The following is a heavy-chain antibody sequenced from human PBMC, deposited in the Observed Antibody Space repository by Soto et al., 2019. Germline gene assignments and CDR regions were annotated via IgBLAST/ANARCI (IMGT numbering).Heavy chain of an antibody. D-gene: IGHD5-18*01. CDR1: GFSLSTSGVG. CDR3: AHSYVDTDLFYFDY. J-gene: IGHJ4*02. Sequence: QITLKESGPTLVKPTQTLTLTCTFSGFSLSTSGVGVGWIRQPPGKALEWLALIYWDDDKRYSPSLKSRLTITKDTSKNQVVLTMTHMDPVDTATYYCAHSYVDTDLFYFDYWGQGTLVTVSS. CDR2: IYWDDDK. V-gene: IGHV2-5*02.